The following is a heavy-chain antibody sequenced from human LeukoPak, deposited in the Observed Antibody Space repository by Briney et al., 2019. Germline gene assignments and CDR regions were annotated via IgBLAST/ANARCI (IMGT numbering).Heavy chain of an antibody. V-gene: IGHV1-18*01. CDR2: ISPNNDNT. CDR3: TRVRNSNNWWGAFDI. Sequence: ASVNVSCKAFGYTFDTSSISWVRQAPGQRLEWMGWISPNNDNTHYAQGVQGRVTMTTDTSRTTAYTELRSLRSDDTAVYYCTRVRNSNNWWGAFDIWGQGTMITVSS. D-gene: IGHD1-1*01. CDR1: GYTFDTSS. J-gene: IGHJ3*02.